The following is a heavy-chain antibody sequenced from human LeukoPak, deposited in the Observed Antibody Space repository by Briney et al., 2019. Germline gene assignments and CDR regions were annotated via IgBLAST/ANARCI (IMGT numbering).Heavy chain of an antibody. D-gene: IGHD4-23*01. Sequence: PSETLSLTCTVSGGSISSSSYYWGWIRQSPGKGLEWIGSIYYSGSTYYNPSLKSRVTISVDTSKNQFSLKLSSVTAADTAVYYCARVQTTVVTLSWFDPWGQGTLVTVSS. CDR1: GGSISSSSYY. CDR2: IYYSGST. J-gene: IGHJ5*02. CDR3: ARVQTTVVTLSWFDP. V-gene: IGHV4-39*01.